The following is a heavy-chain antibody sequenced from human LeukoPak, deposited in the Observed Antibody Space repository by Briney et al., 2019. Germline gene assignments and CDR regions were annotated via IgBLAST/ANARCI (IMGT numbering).Heavy chain of an antibody. CDR2: IYYSGST. J-gene: IGHJ6*03. V-gene: IGHV4-59*12. CDR3: AGRPWLVRGFGYRDV. Sequence: PSETLSLTCTVSGFSFSSYYWSWIRQPPGKGLEWIGYIYYSGSTNYNPSLKSRVIISVDTSKNQFSLKQSSVPGAETAVYYYAGRPWLVRGFGYRDVGGKRTTVTVSS. CDR1: GFSFSSYY. D-gene: IGHD6-19*01.